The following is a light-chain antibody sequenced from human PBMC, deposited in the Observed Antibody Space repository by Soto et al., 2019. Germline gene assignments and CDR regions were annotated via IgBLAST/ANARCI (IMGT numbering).Light chain of an antibody. Sequence: QSVLTQPPSASGTPGQRVTISCPGSTSNIGSNTVNWYQQLPGTAPKLLIYSSNQRPSGVPDRFSGSKSGTSASLAISGLQSDDEADYYCAAWDDSLNGFWVFGGGTKVTVL. J-gene: IGLJ3*02. V-gene: IGLV1-44*01. CDR2: SSN. CDR3: AAWDDSLNGFWV. CDR1: TSNIGSNT.